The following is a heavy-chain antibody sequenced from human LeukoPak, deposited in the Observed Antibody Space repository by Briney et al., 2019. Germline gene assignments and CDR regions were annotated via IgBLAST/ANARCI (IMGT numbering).Heavy chain of an antibody. CDR3: ARGYFGPAYYFDS. CDR1: GDSVTGCF. D-gene: IGHD3-22*01. CDR2: VSHSEPT. V-gene: IGHV4-59*02. J-gene: IGHJ4*02. Sequence: PSETLSLTCIVSGDSVTGCFWSWVRQSPGKALEWIGCVSHSEPTRYNSSLRSRVSLSLDTSQNQFSLRLSSVTAADTAIYYCARGYFGPAYYFDSWGQGALVTVAS.